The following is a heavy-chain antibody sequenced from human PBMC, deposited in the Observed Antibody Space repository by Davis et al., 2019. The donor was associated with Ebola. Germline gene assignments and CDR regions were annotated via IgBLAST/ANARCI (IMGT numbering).Heavy chain of an antibody. CDR3: AKGSVTIFGVAPDYYGMDV. D-gene: IGHD3-3*01. CDR1: GFTFSSYW. J-gene: IGHJ6*04. CDR2: ISYDGSNK. Sequence: GGSLRLSCAASGFTFSSYWMHWVRQAPGKGLEWVAVISYDGSNKYYADSVKGRFTISRDNSKNTLYLQMNSLRAEDTAVYYCAKGSVTIFGVAPDYYGMDVWGKGTTVTVSS. V-gene: IGHV3-30*18.